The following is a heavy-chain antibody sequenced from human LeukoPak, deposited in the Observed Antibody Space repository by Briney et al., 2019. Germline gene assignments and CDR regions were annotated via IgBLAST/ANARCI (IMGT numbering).Heavy chain of an antibody. D-gene: IGHD6-13*01. J-gene: IGHJ5*02. CDR1: GYSFTGYY. CDR3: AVAAAANWFDP. CDR2: INPNSGGT. V-gene: IGHV1-2*04. Sequence: GASVKVSCKASGYSFTGYYMHWVRQAPGQGLEWMGWINPNSGGTNYAQKFQGWVTMTRDTSISTAYMELSRLRSDDTAVYYCAVAAAANWFDPWGQGTLVTVSS.